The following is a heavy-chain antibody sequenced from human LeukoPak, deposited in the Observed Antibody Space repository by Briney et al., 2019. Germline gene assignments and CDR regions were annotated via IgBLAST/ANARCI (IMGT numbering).Heavy chain of an antibody. CDR3: TTVTHFYL. CDR1: GFGFSDAW. D-gene: IGHD2-15*01. V-gene: IGHV3-15*01. CDR2: IKNGGTT. J-gene: IGHJ4*02. Sequence: GGSLRLSCAASGFGFSDAWLSWVRQLPGKGLEWLDRIKNGGTTDYAAPVKGRFTISRDDSKATLYLQMSSLKTEETAIYYCTTVTHFYLGGQGIPVTVSS.